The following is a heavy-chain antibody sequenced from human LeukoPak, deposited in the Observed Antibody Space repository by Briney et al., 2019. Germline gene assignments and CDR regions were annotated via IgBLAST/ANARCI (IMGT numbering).Heavy chain of an antibody. CDR3: ARPGIAAAAVDY. D-gene: IGHD6-13*01. CDR2: IYSGGST. CDR1: GFTFNTYS. V-gene: IGHV3-66*04. Sequence: GGSLRLSCEASGFTFNTYSMNWARQAPGKGLEWVSVIYSGGSTYYADSVKGRFTISRDNSKNTLYLQMNSLRAEDTAVYYCARPGIAAAAVDYWGQGTLVTVSS. J-gene: IGHJ4*02.